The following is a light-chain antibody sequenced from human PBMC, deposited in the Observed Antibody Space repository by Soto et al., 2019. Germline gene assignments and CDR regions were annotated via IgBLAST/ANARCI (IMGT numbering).Light chain of an antibody. V-gene: IGKV1-9*01. CDR2: SAS. J-gene: IGKJ4*01. CDR3: QQLNGYQLA. Sequence: DIQLTQSPSFLSAFVGDTVTITCRASQAMSTYLAWYQQKPGKVPKLLIRSASTLQSWVPPRFSGGGSGTEFTLTIITLQPDDSGIYYCQQLNGYQLAFGGGTNVEIK. CDR1: QAMSTY.